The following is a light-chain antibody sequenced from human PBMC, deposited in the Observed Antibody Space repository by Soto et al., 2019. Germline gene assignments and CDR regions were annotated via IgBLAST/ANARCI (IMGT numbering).Light chain of an antibody. CDR1: QSISTY. Sequence: DIQMTQSPSSLSASIGDRITITCRASQSISTYLNWYQQKPGTAPSLLIYGASTLKSGVPSRFSGSGSATDCTLTIRSLQPEDFATYYCQQTFITPPLTFGGGTKVEIK. V-gene: IGKV1-39*01. J-gene: IGKJ4*01. CDR2: GAS. CDR3: QQTFITPPLT.